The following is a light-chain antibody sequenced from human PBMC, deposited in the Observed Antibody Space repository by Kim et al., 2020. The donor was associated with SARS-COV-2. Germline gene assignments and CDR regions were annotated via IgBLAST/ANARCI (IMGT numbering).Light chain of an antibody. V-gene: IGKV3-20*01. Sequence: PGERATLACRASQSVSSSYLAWYQQKPGQAPRLIIYGASSRATGIPDRFSGSGSGTDFTPTISRLEPEDFAVYYCQQYGSSPPITFGQGTRLEIK. CDR2: GAS. CDR1: QSVSSSY. CDR3: QQYGSSPPIT. J-gene: IGKJ5*01.